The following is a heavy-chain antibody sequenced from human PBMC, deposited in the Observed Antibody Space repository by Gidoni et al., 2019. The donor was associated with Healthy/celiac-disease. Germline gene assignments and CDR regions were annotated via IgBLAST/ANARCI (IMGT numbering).Heavy chain of an antibody. CDR1: GFTFDDCA. J-gene: IGHJ6*02. CDR3: AKDRYYDFWSAYYGMDV. V-gene: IGHV3-9*01. D-gene: IGHD3-3*01. CDR2: ISWNSGSI. Sequence: EVQLVESGGGLVQPGRSLRLSCAASGFTFDDCAMHWVRQAPGKGLEWVSGISWNSGSIGYADSVKGRFTISRDNAKNSLYLQMNSLRAEDTALYYCAKDRYYDFWSAYYGMDVWGQGTTVTVSS.